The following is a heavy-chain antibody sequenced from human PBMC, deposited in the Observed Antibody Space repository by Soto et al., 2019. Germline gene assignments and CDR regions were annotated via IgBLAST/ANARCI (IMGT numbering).Heavy chain of an antibody. D-gene: IGHD2-21*01. Sequence: QVQLVQSGAEVKKPGSSVKVSCKASGGTFSSYAISWVRQAPGQGLEWMGGIIPIFGTANYAQKFQGRVTIPADESTRTAYMELSSLRSEDTAVYYCARGLSPVILPPNYYGMDVWGQGTTVTVSS. CDR2: IIPIFGTA. J-gene: IGHJ6*02. CDR3: ARGLSPVILPPNYYGMDV. V-gene: IGHV1-69*01. CDR1: GGTFSSYA.